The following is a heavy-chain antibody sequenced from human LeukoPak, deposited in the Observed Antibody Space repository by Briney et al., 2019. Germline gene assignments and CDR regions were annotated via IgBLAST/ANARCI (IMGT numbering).Heavy chain of an antibody. CDR2: IYTSGST. CDR3: ARGRPSAYYDILTGGYYYYMDV. V-gene: IGHV4-61*02. D-gene: IGHD3-9*01. Sequence: SETLSLTCTVSGGSISSGSYYWSWIRQPAGKGLEWIGRIYTSGSTNYNPSLKSRVTMSVDTSKNQFSLKLSSVTAADTAVYYCARGRPSAYYDILTGGYYYYMDVWGKGTTVTISS. CDR1: GGSISSGSYY. J-gene: IGHJ6*03.